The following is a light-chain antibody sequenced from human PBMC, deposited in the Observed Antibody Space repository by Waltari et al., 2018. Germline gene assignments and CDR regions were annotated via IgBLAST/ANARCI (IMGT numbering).Light chain of an antibody. J-gene: IGKJ4*01. Sequence: DIQMTQSPSSVSASVGDPVAITCRSSQAISSWLAWYQQKPGKAPELLIYAASSLQSGVPSRFSGSGSGTDFTLTITSLQPEDFAIYYCQQAKTFPLTFGGGTKVEIK. CDR3: QQAKTFPLT. CDR1: QAISSW. V-gene: IGKV1-12*01. CDR2: AAS.